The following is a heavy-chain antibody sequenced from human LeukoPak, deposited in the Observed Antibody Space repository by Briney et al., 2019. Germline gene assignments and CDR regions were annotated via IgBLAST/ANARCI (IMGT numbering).Heavy chain of an antibody. V-gene: IGHV1-46*01. CDR1: GYTFTTYY. CDR2: INPGGGST. J-gene: IGHJ4*02. CDR3: ARDPNGGLPGGY. Sequence: ASVKVSCRASGYTFTTYYVHWVRQAPGQGLEWLGIINPGGGSTRYAKKFQGRVTMTRDTSTSTVYMELSSLRSEDTAVYYCARDPNGGLPGGYWGQGTLVTVSS. D-gene: IGHD7-27*01.